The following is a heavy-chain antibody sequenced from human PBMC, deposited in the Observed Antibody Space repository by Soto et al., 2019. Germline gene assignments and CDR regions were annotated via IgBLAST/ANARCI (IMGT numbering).Heavy chain of an antibody. CDR2: IYYSGST. Sequence: SETQSLTCTVSGGSISSGGYYWSWIRQHPGKGLEWIGYIYYSGSTYYNPSLKSRVTISVDTSKNQFSLKLSSVTAADTAVYYCARDREVAATVYYYGMDVWGQGTTVTVSS. CDR3: ARDREVAATVYYYGMDV. D-gene: IGHD2-15*01. CDR1: GGSISSGGYY. J-gene: IGHJ6*02. V-gene: IGHV4-31*03.